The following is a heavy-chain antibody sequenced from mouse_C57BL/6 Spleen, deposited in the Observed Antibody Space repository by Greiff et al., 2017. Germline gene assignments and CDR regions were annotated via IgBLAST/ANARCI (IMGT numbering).Heavy chain of an antibody. CDR3: ARSVDPYYYAMDY. Sequence: QVQLQQSGPELVKPGASVKISCKASGYAFSSSWMNWVKQRPGKGLEWIGRIYPGDGDTNYNGKFKGKATLTADKSSSTAYMQLSSLTSEDSAVYFCARSVDPYYYAMDYWGQGTSVTVSS. J-gene: IGHJ4*01. V-gene: IGHV1-82*01. CDR1: GYAFSSSW. CDR2: IYPGDGDT.